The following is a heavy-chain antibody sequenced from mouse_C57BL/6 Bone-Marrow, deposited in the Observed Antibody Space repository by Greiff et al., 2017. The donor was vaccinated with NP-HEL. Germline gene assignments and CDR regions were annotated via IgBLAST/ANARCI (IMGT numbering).Heavy chain of an antibody. CDR2: IDPSDSYT. CDR1: GYTFTSYW. D-gene: IGHD1-1*01. CDR3: ARGYYGSSLDY. Sequence: QVQLQQPGAELVMPGASVKLSCKASGYTFTSYWMHWVKQRPGQGLEWIGEIDPSDSYTNYNQKFKRKSTLTVDKSSSTAYMQLSSLTSEDSAVYYCARGYYGSSLDYWGQGTTLTVSS. V-gene: IGHV1-69*01. J-gene: IGHJ2*01.